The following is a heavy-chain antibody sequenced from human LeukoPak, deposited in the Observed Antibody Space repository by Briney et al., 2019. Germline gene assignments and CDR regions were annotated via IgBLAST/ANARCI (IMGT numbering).Heavy chain of an antibody. D-gene: IGHD2-21*02. J-gene: IGHJ5*02. CDR3: ARVFRGVVTSNWFDP. CDR2: VYDNGNT. CDR1: GFTFSTSA. V-gene: IGHV4-59*01. Sequence: PGGSLRLSCAASGFTFSTSAMTWIRQSPGKGLEWIGFVYDNGNTNYNSSLQSRVTMSVDTSTNQLSLKMTSVTAADTAIYYCARVFRGVVTSNWFDPWGQGTLVTVSS.